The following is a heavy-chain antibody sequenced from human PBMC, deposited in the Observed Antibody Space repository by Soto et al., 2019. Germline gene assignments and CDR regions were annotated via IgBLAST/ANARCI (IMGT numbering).Heavy chain of an antibody. V-gene: IGHV4-59*01. D-gene: IGHD2-15*01. CDR2: MYYSGST. Sequence: SETLSLTCTVSGGSISSYYWSWIRQPPGKGLEWIGYMYYSGSTNYNPSLKSRVTISLDTSKNQFSLKLSSVTAADTAVYYCARAGAATLSDYWGQGTLVTVSS. CDR1: GGSISSYY. CDR3: ARAGAATLSDY. J-gene: IGHJ4*02.